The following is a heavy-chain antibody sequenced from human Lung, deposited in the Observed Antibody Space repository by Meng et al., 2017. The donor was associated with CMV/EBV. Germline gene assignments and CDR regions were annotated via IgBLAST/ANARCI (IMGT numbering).Heavy chain of an antibody. D-gene: IGHD3-3*01. Sequence: SETLSLTCTVSGGPVSSGRYYGNWIRQPPGKGLEWIGYISHSGNTNYGPSLRYNPSLESRVIISSDTSKTHFSLKLSSVTTADTAVYYGARSDYYAYFDYWGQGTLVTVSS. V-gene: IGHV4-61*03. CDR3: ARSDYYAYFDY. J-gene: IGHJ4*02. CDR2: ISHSGNT. CDR1: GGPVSSGRYY.